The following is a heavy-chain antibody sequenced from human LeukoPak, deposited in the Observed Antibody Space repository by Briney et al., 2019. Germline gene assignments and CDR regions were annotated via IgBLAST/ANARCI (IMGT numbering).Heavy chain of an antibody. D-gene: IGHD5-24*01. CDR1: GFTFSSYW. Sequence: GGSLRLSCAASGFTFSSYWMHWVRQAPGKGLVWVSHIKTDGSSTNYAESVKGRFTISRDNAKNSLYLQMNSLRAEDTAVYYCARSPRWLQVPYFDYWGQGTLVTVSS. CDR2: IKTDGSST. J-gene: IGHJ4*02. V-gene: IGHV3-74*01. CDR3: ARSPRWLQVPYFDY.